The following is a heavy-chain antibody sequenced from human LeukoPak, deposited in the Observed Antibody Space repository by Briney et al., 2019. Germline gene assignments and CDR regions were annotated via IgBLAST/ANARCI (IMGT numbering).Heavy chain of an antibody. J-gene: IGHJ6*03. CDR1: GFTFSIYG. CDR2: IWYDGSNK. Sequence: GGSLRLSCAASGFTFSIYGMHWVRQAPGKGLEWVAVIWYDGSNKYYADSVKGRFTISRDNSKNTLYLQMNSLRAEDTDVYYCAKVASRFYYYYMDVWGKGTTVTVSS. CDR3: AKVASRFYYYYMDV. V-gene: IGHV3-33*06. D-gene: IGHD3-3*01.